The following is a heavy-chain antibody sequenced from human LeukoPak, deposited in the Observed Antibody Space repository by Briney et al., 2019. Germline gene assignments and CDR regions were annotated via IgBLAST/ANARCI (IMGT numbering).Heavy chain of an antibody. CDR3: VIGVGWQPDY. CDR2: IYKIGTT. D-gene: IGHD2-15*01. CDR1: GFTFSSYS. J-gene: IGHJ4*02. V-gene: IGHV4-59*01. Sequence: GSLRLSCAASGFTFSSYSMNWVRQAPGKGLEWIGHIYKIGTTNYNPSLKSRLTISAKTPKKQFFLKLRSVTAADTAVYYCVIGVGWQPDYWGQGALVTVSS.